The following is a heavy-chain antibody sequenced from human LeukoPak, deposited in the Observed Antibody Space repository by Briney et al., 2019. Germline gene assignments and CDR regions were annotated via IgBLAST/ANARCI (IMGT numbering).Heavy chain of an antibody. D-gene: IGHD3-10*01. CDR3: GAGKWWFGELLSEVGGAFDI. V-gene: IGHV3-23*01. CDR1: GFTFSSYA. J-gene: IGHJ3*02. CDR2: ISGSGGST. Sequence: PGGSLRLSCAASGFTFSSYAMSWVRQAPGKGLEWVSAISGSGGSTYYADSVKGRFTISRDNSKNTLYLQMNSLRAEDTAVYYCGAGKWWFGELLSEVGGAFDIWGQGTMVTVSS.